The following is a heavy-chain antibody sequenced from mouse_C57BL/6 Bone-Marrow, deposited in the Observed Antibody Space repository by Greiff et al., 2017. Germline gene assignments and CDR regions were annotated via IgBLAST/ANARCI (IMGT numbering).Heavy chain of an antibody. CDR1: GYTFTSYW. J-gene: IGHJ4*01. CDR3: SKYEYLYYYAMDY. Sequence: QVQLQQPGAELVKPGASVKLSCKASGYTFTSYWMHWVKQRPGQGLEWIGMIHPNSGSTNYNEKFKSKATLTVDKSSSTAYMQLSNLTSEDSAVYYCSKYEYLYYYAMDYWYQGTSLTVSS. V-gene: IGHV1-64*01. CDR2: IHPNSGST. D-gene: IGHD5-2*01.